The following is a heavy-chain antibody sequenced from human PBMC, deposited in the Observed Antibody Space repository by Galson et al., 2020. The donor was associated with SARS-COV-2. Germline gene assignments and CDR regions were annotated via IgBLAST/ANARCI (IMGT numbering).Heavy chain of an antibody. CDR2: IDWDDDK. J-gene: IGHJ6*02. D-gene: IGHD2-15*01. V-gene: IGHV2-70*11. CDR1: GFSLSTNGMC. Sequence: ESGPTLVKPTQTLTLTCTFSGFSLSTNGMCVSWIRQPPGKALEWLARIDWDDDKYYSTSLKTRLTISKDTSKNQVVLRMTNMDPVDTATYYCATGGSCPGYYYNMDVWGQGTTVTVSS. CDR3: ATGGSCPGYYYNMDV.